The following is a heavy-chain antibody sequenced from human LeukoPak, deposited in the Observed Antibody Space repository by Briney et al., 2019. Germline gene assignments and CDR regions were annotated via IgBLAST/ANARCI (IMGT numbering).Heavy chain of an antibody. Sequence: PGGSLRLSCAASGFTFSSYGMHWVRQAPGKGLEWVTFIRYDGSNKYYADSVKGRFTNSRDNSKSTLYLQMNSLRAEDTAVYYCASFLSSGYYQTWYDPWGQGTLVTVSS. CDR3: ASFLSSGYYQTWYDP. J-gene: IGHJ5*02. CDR1: GFTFSSYG. D-gene: IGHD3-22*01. V-gene: IGHV3-30*02. CDR2: IRYDGSNK.